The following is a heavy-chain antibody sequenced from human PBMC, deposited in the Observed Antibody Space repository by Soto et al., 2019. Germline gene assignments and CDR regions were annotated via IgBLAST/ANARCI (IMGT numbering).Heavy chain of an antibody. J-gene: IGHJ4*02. CDR3: ARESRSAAGTVEY. Sequence: ETLSLTCTVSGASISNYYWSWIRQPAGKGLEWIGRIYASGNTNYNPSLKSRVTMSVDTSKNQFSLNLNSVTAADTAVYYCARESRSAAGTVEYWGQGTLVTVSS. CDR2: IYASGNT. CDR1: GASISNYY. V-gene: IGHV4-4*07. D-gene: IGHD6-13*01.